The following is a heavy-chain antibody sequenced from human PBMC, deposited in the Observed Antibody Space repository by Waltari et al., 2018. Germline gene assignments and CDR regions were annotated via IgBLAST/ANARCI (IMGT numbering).Heavy chain of an antibody. Sequence: QLQLQESGPGLVKPSETLSLTCAVSGASLCRSSRYSWGWIRQPPGKGLEWIGSIYYSGTTDYNTSLKSRVTMSVDAAMNQLSLTLSSVTAADTAVYYCARYSNGYDYWGQGTLVIVSS. CDR2: IYYSGTT. V-gene: IGHV4-39*01. CDR3: ARYSNGYDY. CDR1: GASLCRSSRYS. D-gene: IGHD6-25*01. J-gene: IGHJ4*02.